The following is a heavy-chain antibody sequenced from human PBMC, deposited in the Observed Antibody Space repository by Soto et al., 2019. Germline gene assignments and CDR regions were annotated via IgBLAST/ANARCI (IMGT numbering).Heavy chain of an antibody. D-gene: IGHD6-19*01. J-gene: IGHJ5*02. CDR3: ARVRQAEWLVHCFDP. CDR1: GYTFTGYY. Sequence: ASVKVSCKASGYTFTGYYMHWVRQAPGQGLEWMGWINPNSGGTNYAQKFQGRVTMTRDTSISTAYMELSRLRSDDTAVYYCARVRQAEWLVHCFDPWGQGTLVTVSS. CDR2: INPNSGGT. V-gene: IGHV1-2*02.